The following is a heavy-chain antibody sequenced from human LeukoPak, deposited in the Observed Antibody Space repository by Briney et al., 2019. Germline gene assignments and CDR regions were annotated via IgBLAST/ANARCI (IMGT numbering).Heavy chain of an antibody. CDR3: ARGFVALDY. CDR2: INHSGST. J-gene: IGHJ4*02. V-gene: IGHV4-34*01. D-gene: IGHD5-12*01. Sequence: SETLSLTCAVYGGSFSGYYWSWIRQPPGKGLEWIGEINHSGSTNYNPSLKSRVTISVDTSKNQFSLKLSSVTAADTAVYYCARGFVALDYWGQGTPVTVSS. CDR1: GGSFSGYY.